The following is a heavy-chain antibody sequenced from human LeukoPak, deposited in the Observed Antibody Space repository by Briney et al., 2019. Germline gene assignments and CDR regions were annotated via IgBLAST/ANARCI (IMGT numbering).Heavy chain of an antibody. CDR2: IYYSGST. Sequence: SETLSLTCTVSGGSISSSSYYWGWIRQPPGKGLEWIGSIYYSGSTYYNPSLKSRVTISVDTSKNQFSLKLSSVTAADTAVYYCARGGIAAPGRPLPFDFWGQGTLVTVSS. CDR1: GGSISSSSYY. CDR3: ARGGIAAPGRPLPFDF. V-gene: IGHV4-39*07. D-gene: IGHD6-13*01. J-gene: IGHJ4*02.